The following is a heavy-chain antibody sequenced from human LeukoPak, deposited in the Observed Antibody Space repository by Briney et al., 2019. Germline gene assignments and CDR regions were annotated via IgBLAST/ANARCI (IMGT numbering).Heavy chain of an antibody. J-gene: IGHJ4*02. CDR1: GDTLTEIS. Sequence: ASVKVSCRASGDTLTEISIHWVRQTPGKGLEWMGGLHPEDREVIYAQKFQGRVTMTEDSSTDTAYMDPRRLRSEDTAVYYCATAEQLVWGQGTLVTVSS. CDR2: LHPEDREV. D-gene: IGHD6-6*01. V-gene: IGHV1-24*01. CDR3: ATAEQLV.